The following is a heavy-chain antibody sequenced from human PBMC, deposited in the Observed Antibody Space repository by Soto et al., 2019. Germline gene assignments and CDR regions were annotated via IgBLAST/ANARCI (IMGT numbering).Heavy chain of an antibody. CDR2: IYHSGST. J-gene: IGHJ4*02. D-gene: IGHD2-15*01. Sequence: QLQLQESGSGLVKPSQTLSLTCAVSGGSISSGGYSWSWIRQPPGKGLEWIGYIYHSGSTYYNPSLKSRVTTSVDRSTNQFALKLSSVTAAATAVYYCARGQVVAAQHWGQGTLVTVSS. V-gene: IGHV4-30-2*01. CDR1: GGSISSGGYS. CDR3: ARGQVVAAQH.